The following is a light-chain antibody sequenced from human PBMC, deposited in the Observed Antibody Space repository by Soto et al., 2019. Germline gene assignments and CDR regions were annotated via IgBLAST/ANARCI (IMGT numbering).Light chain of an antibody. V-gene: IGLV1-36*01. CDR2: YDD. CDR3: AAWDDSLNVVV. CDR1: SSNIGNNA. J-gene: IGLJ2*01. Sequence: QSVLTQPPSVSEAPRQRVTISCSGSSSNIGNNAVNWYQQLPGKAPKLLIYYDDLLPSGVSDRFSGSKSGTSASLAISGLQSEDEADHYCAAWDDSLNVVVFGGGTKVTVL.